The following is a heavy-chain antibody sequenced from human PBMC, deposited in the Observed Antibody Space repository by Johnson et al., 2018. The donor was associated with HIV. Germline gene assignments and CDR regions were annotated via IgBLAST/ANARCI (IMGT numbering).Heavy chain of an antibody. CDR3: AKDSSFISGSSGGGFDI. CDR1: GFTFDDYA. V-gene: IGHV3-9*01. Sequence: EVQLVESGGGLVQPGRSLRLSCAASGFTFDDYAMHWVRQAPGKGLEWVSGISWNSGFIGYADSVKGRFTISRDNAKNSLYLQMNSLRAEDTALYYCAKDSSFISGSSGGGFDIWGQGTMVTVSS. D-gene: IGHD6-6*01. J-gene: IGHJ3*02. CDR2: ISWNSGFI.